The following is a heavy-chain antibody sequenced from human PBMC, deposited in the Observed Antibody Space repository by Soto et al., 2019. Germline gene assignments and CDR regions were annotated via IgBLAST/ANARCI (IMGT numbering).Heavy chain of an antibody. V-gene: IGHV4-30-4*01. J-gene: IGHJ5*02. CDR3: ARGATGGDRLSWFDP. D-gene: IGHD2-21*01. Sequence: PSETLSLTCTVSGGSISSGDYYWSWIRQPPGKGLEWIGYIYYSGSTYYNPSLKSRVTISVDTSKNQFSLKLSSVTAADTAVYYCARGATGGDRLSWFDPWGQGTLVTVSS. CDR1: GGSISSGDYY. CDR2: IYYSGST.